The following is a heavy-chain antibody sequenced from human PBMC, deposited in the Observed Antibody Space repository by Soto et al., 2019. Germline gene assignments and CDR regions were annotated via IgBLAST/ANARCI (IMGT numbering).Heavy chain of an antibody. CDR2: ISAYNGNT. V-gene: IGHV1-18*01. J-gene: IGHJ5*02. Sequence: GASVKVSCKASGYTFTSYGISWVRQAPGQGLEWMGWISAYNGNTNYAQKLQGRVTMTTDTSTSTAYMELRSLRSDDTAVYYCARDGIPRKHYYGSGSYNENWFDPWGQGTLVTVSS. CDR3: ARDGIPRKHYYGSGSYNENWFDP. CDR1: GYTFTSYG. D-gene: IGHD3-10*01.